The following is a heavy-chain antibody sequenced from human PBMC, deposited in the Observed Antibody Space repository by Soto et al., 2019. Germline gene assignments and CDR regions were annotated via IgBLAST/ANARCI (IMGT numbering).Heavy chain of an antibody. CDR3: ARDGGGIAAAGTGYYYGMDV. CDR2: ISAYNGNT. CDR1: GYTFTSYG. D-gene: IGHD6-13*01. V-gene: IGHV1-18*04. Sequence: ALVKVSCKASGYTFTSYGISWVRQAPGQGLEWMGWISAYNGNTNYAQKLQGRVTMTTDTSTSTAYMELRSLRSDDTAVYYCARDGGGIAAAGTGYYYGMDVWGQGTTVTVSS. J-gene: IGHJ6*02.